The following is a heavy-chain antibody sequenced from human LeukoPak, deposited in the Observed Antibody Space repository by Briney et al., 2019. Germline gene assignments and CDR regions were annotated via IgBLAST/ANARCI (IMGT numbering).Heavy chain of an antibody. CDR3: AKGLRFLEWLSAFDI. J-gene: IGHJ3*02. D-gene: IGHD3-3*01. V-gene: IGHV3-30*18. CDR1: GFSLSDFG. Sequence: RSGGSLRLSCAASGFSLSDFGMHWVRQAPGKGLEWVAIISYHGSNKYYEDSVKGRFTLSRDNSKNTLYLQMNSLRAEDTAVYYCAKGLRFLEWLSAFDIWGQGTMVTVSS. CDR2: ISYHGSNK.